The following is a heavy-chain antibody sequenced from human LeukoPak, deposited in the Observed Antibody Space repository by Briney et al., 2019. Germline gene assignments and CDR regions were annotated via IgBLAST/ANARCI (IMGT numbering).Heavy chain of an antibody. V-gene: IGHV3-23*01. D-gene: IGHD5-18*01. Sequence: GGSLRLSCAASGFTFSSYAMSWVRQAPGKGLEWVSAISGSGGSTYYADSVKGRFTISRDNLKNTLYLQMSGLRAEDTAIYYCAKDTASSWWYFDLWGRGTLVTVSS. CDR2: ISGSGGST. CDR3: AKDTASSWWYFDL. J-gene: IGHJ2*01. CDR1: GFTFSSYA.